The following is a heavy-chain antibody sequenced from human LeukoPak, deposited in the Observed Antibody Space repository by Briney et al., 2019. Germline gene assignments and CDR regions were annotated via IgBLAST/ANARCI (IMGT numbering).Heavy chain of an antibody. J-gene: IGHJ5*02. D-gene: IGHD3-3*01. CDR3: AKGYDFWSGTQYNWFDP. V-gene: IGHV3-23*01. CDR2: ISGSGGST. Sequence: GGSLRLSCAASGFTFSNYAMSWVRQAPGKGLEWVSAISGSGGSTYYADSVKGRFTISRDNSKNTLYLQMNSLRAEDTAVYYCAKGYDFWSGTQYNWFDPWGQGTLVTVSS. CDR1: GFTFSNYA.